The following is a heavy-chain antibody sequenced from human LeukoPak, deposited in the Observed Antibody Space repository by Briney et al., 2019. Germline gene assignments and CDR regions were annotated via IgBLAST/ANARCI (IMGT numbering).Heavy chain of an antibody. CDR1: GYTFTTYW. J-gene: IGHJ4*02. CDR2: IYPGDSDT. Sequence: GESLKISCRGSGYTFTTYWVGWVRQMPGKGLDGMGLIYPGDSDTRYSPSFQGQVTISADKSINTASLQWSRLKASDTAMYYCATSSRPYGSGPYSYDYWGQGTLVTVSS. D-gene: IGHD3-10*01. CDR3: ATSSRPYGSGPYSYDY. V-gene: IGHV5-51*01.